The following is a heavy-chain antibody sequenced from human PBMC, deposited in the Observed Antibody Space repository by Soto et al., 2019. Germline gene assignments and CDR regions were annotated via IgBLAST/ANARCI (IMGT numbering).Heavy chain of an antibody. CDR2: ISSSSSYI. CDR3: ARARHSGSQPFGVVPSRYYMDV. D-gene: IGHD3-3*01. CDR1: GFTFSSYS. V-gene: IGHV3-21*01. J-gene: IGHJ6*03. Sequence: GGSLRLSCAASGFTFSSYSMNWVRQAPGKGLEWVSSISSSSSYIYYADSVKGRFTISRDNAKNSLYLQMNSLRAEDTAVYYCARARHSGSQPFGVVPSRYYMDVWGKGTTVTVSS.